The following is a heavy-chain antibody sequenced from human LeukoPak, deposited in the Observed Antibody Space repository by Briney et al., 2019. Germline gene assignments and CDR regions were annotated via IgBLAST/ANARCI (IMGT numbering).Heavy chain of an antibody. D-gene: IGHD1-26*01. J-gene: IGHJ4*02. CDR1: GGTFSSYS. Sequence: ASVKVSCKASGGTFSSYSISWVRQAPGQGLEWMGGIIPIFGTANYAQKFQGRVTITADESTSTAYMELSSLRSEATAVYYCAGYSGSYPMDYWGQGTLGPVSS. CDR2: IIPIFGTA. V-gene: IGHV1-69*13. CDR3: AGYSGSYPMDY.